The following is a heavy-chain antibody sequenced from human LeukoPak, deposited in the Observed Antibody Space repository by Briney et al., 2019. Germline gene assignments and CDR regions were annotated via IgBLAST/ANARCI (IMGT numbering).Heavy chain of an antibody. CDR1: GYTFTGYY. V-gene: IGHV1-2*02. CDR3: ARDREAYYYDSSGYPGDY. J-gene: IGHJ4*02. D-gene: IGHD3-22*01. CDR2: INPNSGGT. Sequence: ASVKVSCKASGYTFTGYYMHWVRQAPGQGLEWMGWINPNSGGTNYAQKFQGRVTMTRDTSISTAYMELSRLRSDDTAVYYCARDREAYYYDSSGYPGDYWGQGTLVTVSS.